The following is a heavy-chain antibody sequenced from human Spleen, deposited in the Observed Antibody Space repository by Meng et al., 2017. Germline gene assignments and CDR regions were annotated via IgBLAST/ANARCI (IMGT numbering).Heavy chain of an antibody. CDR3: SGHIDY. CDR2: MKSNVDGGTV. J-gene: IGHJ4*01. V-gene: IGHV3-15*01. CDR1: GFTFSNAG. Sequence: GGSLRLSCAASGFTFSNAGMTWVRQAPGKGMEWIARMKSNVDGGTVDYAAAVKGRFFISRDDSENTFDLQMDSLRTETSADYYCSGHIDYWGHGTMVTVSS.